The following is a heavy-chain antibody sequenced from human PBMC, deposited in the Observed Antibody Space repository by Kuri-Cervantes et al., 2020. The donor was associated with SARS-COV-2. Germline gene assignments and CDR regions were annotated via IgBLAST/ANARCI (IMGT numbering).Heavy chain of an antibody. CDR2: ISSSGTTI. CDR3: ARDLRLGNSLDY. CDR1: GFTFSDYY. V-gene: IGHV3-11*04. D-gene: IGHD6-19*01. J-gene: IGHJ4*02. Sequence: GGSLRLSCAASGFTFSDYYITWIRQAPGKGLEWVSYISSSGTTIYYADSVQGRFIISRDNAESSVYLQMNSLRAEDTAVYYCARDLRLGNSLDYWGQGTLVTVSS.